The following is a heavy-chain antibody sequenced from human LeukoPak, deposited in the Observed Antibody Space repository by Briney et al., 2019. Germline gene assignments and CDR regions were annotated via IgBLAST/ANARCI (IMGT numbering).Heavy chain of an antibody. CDR2: IYYSGTT. V-gene: IGHV4-39*07. D-gene: IGHD6-19*01. CDR1: GGSISSSSYY. CDR3: ARDVSGVAGSAFDI. Sequence: PSETLSLTCTVSGGSISSSSYYWGWIRQPPGKGLEWIGSIYYSGTTSYNPSLKSRVTISVDTSKNQFSLKLSSVTAADTAVYYCARDVSGVAGSAFDIWGQGTMVTVSS. J-gene: IGHJ3*02.